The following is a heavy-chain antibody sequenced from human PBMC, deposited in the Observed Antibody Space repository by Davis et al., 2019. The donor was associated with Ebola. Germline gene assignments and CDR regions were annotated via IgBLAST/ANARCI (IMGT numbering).Heavy chain of an antibody. CDR1: GASSSTYY. Sequence: SETLSLTCAVYGASSSTYYWSWIRQPPGKGLEWIGEISHSGSSNYNPSLKSRVTISVDTSKNQFSLRLTSVTAADTAMYYCARRPLTDSAHYRFDFWGPGTLVTVSS. CDR2: ISHSGSS. V-gene: IGHV4-34*01. CDR3: ARRPLTDSAHYRFDF. J-gene: IGHJ4*02. D-gene: IGHD3-10*01.